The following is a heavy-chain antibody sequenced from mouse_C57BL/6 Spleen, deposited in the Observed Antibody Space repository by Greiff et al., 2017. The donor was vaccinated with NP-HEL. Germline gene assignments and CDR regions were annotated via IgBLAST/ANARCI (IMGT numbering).Heavy chain of an antibody. CDR1: GFSFNTYA. D-gene: IGHD1-1*01. J-gene: IGHJ4*01. CDR3: VRQSDYYGSSWGYYAMDY. V-gene: IGHV10-1*01. Sequence: EVQGVESGGGLVQPKGSLKLSCAASGFSFNTYAMNWVRQAPGKGLEWVARIRSKSNNYATYYADSVKDRFTISRDDSESMLYLQMNNLKTEDTAMYYCVRQSDYYGSSWGYYAMDYWGQGTSVTVSS. CDR2: IRSKSNNYAT.